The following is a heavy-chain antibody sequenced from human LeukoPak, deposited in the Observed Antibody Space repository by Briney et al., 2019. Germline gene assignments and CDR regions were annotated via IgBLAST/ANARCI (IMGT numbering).Heavy chain of an antibody. CDR3: ARVGIAVAGKRYFQH. Sequence: PSETLSLTCTVSGGSISSYYWSWIRQPPGKGLEWIGYIYYSGSTNYNPSLKSRVTISVDTSKNQFSLKLSSVTAADTAVYYCARVGIAVAGKRYFQHWGQGALVTVSS. J-gene: IGHJ1*01. D-gene: IGHD6-19*01. V-gene: IGHV4-59*01. CDR2: IYYSGST. CDR1: GGSISSYY.